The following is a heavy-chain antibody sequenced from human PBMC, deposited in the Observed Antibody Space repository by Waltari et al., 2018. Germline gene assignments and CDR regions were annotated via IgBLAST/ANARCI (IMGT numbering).Heavy chain of an antibody. J-gene: IGHJ5*02. CDR2: IIPIVGTA. V-gene: IGHV1-69*01. Sequence: QVQLVQSGAEVKKPGSSVKVSCKASGGTFSSYAISWVRQATGPGLEWMGGIIPIVGTANDAQKFQGRVTITADESASTAYMELSSLRSEDTAVYYCARAPTGGAAQRNWFDPWGQGTLVTVSS. CDR3: ARAPTGGAAQRNWFDP. D-gene: IGHD3-16*01. CDR1: GGTFSSYA.